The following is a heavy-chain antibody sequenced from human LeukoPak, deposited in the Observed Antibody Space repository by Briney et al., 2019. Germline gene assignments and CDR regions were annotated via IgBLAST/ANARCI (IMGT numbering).Heavy chain of an antibody. J-gene: IGHJ3*02. D-gene: IGHD2-15*01. V-gene: IGHV4-59*08. CDR3: ARHLDSLGGFDI. CDR2: IHYSGNT. Sequence: PSETLSLTCTVSGGSISGYYWGWIRQPPGKGLEWIGYIHYSGNTNYNPSLKSRVTISVDTSENQFSLKLRSVTAADTAVYNCARHLDSLGGFDIWGQGTMVTVSS. CDR1: GGSISGYY.